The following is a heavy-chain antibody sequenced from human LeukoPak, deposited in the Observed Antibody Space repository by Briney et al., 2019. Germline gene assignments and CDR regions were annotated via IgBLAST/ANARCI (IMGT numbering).Heavy chain of an antibody. CDR2: INHSGST. J-gene: IGHJ1*01. V-gene: IGHV4-34*01. D-gene: IGHD2-15*01. Sequence: SETLSLTCAVYGGSFSGYYWSWIRQPPGKGLEWIGEINHSGSTNYNPSLKSRVTIPVDTSKNQFSLKLSSVTAADTAVYYCARGPQRYCSGGSCYSRYFQHWGQGTLVTVSS. CDR3: ARGPQRYCSGGSCYSRYFQH. CDR1: GGSFSGYY.